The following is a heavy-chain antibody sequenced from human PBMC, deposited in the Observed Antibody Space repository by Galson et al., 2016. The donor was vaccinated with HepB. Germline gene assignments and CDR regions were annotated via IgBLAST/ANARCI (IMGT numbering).Heavy chain of an antibody. V-gene: IGHV3-21*01. J-gene: IGHJ4*02. CDR1: GFTFSTYS. D-gene: IGHD5/OR15-5a*01. CDR2: ISSTSNYI. CDR3: AGGASVDYYFGY. Sequence: SLRLSCAASGFTFSTYSMNWVRQAPGKGLEWVSSISSTSNYIYYADSVKGRFTISRDNAKNSLYVQMNSLRAEDTAVYYCAGGASVDYYFGYWGQGTLVTVSS.